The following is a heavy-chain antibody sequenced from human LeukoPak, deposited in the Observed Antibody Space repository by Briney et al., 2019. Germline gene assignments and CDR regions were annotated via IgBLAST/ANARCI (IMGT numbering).Heavy chain of an antibody. D-gene: IGHD3-10*01. CDR3: AGGVTIVRGTSKHFDY. J-gene: IGHJ4*02. Sequence: PSETLSLTCTVSGGSIRSGSYYWSWIRQAAGKGLEWIGRVYTSGSTNYNPSLEIRVTISVDTSKNQFSLNLSSVTAADTAVYYCAGGVTIVRGTSKHFDYWGQGTLVTVSS. CDR2: VYTSGST. CDR1: GGSIRSGSYY. V-gene: IGHV4-61*02.